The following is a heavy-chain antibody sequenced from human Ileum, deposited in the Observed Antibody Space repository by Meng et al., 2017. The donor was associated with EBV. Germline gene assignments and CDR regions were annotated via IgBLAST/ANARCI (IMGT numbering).Heavy chain of an antibody. D-gene: IGHD2-8*02. CDR2: IIHGGSP. CDR1: GWSLSGAY. Sequence: QVKPQQWGAGLLKPSETLSLTCAVYGWSLSGAYWNWIRQPPGKGLEWIGEIIHGGSPSYNPSLKSRVTISIDTSKNQLSLMLSSVTAADTAVYYCARRPTGIDYWGQGTLVTVSS. J-gene: IGHJ4*02. V-gene: IGHV4-34*12. CDR3: ARRPTGIDY.